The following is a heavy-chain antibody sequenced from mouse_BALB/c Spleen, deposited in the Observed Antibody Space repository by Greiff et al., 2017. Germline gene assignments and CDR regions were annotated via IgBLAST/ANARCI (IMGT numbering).Heavy chain of an antibody. J-gene: IGHJ1*01. V-gene: IGHV3-6*02. CDR2: ISYDGSN. CDR3: ARDGRRRYFDV. Sequence: EVKLQESGPGLVKPSQSLSLTCSVTGYSITSGYSWNWIRQFPGNKLEWMGYISYDGSNKYNPSLKNRISITRDTSKNQFFLKLNSVTTEDTATYYCARDGRRRYFDVWGAGTTVTVSS. CDR1: GYSITSGYS.